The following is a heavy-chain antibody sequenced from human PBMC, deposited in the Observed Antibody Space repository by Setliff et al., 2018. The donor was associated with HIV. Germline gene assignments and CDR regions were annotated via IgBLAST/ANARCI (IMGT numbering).Heavy chain of an antibody. D-gene: IGHD5-18*01. J-gene: IGHJ4*02. Sequence: NPSETLSLTCAVSGGSFSDYLWSWIRQSPGKGLEWIGEIDHSGGTKYNPSLTSRVTISVDTSKKQFSLNLSSVTAADTAMYYCARGPGGYTHGYYRFDLWGQGTLVTVSS. CDR3: ARGPGGYTHGYYRFDL. V-gene: IGHV4-34*01. CDR1: GGSFSDYL. CDR2: IDHSGGT.